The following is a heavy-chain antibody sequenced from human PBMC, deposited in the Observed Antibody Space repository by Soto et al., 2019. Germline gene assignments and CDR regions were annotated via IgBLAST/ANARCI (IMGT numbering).Heavy chain of an antibody. CDR2: TYHSGNP. Sequence: PSETLSLTCDVSGDTISTGGYTWAWIRQPPGEALEWIGHTYHSGNPYYNPSLKSRVIISVDNSKNTLSLQMSSLRGDDTAMYYCVKDVVFWPWGQGTLVTVSS. CDR1: GDTISTGGYT. CDR3: VKDVVFWP. D-gene: IGHD2-15*01. V-gene: IGHV4-30-2*02. J-gene: IGHJ4*02.